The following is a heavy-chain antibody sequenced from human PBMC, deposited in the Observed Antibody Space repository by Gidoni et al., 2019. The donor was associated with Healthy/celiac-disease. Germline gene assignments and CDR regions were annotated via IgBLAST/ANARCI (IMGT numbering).Heavy chain of an antibody. J-gene: IGHJ5*02. CDR1: GYTFTSYY. CDR3: ATSGLRAWFDP. Sequence: QVQLVQSGAEVKKPGASVKVSRKASGYTFTSYYMHWVRQAPGQGLEWMGIINPSGGSTSYAQKFQGRVTMTRDTSTSTVYMELSSLRSEDTAVYYCATSGLRAWFDPWGQGTLVTVSS. CDR2: INPSGGST. V-gene: IGHV1-46*01. D-gene: IGHD4-17*01.